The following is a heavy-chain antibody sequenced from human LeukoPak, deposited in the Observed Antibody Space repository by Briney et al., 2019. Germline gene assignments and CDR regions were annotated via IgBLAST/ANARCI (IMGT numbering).Heavy chain of an antibody. V-gene: IGHV4-31*03. Sequence: SETLSLTCTVSGGSISSGGYYWSWIRQHPGKGLEWIGYIYYSGSTYYNPSLKSRVTISVDTSKNQFSLKLSSVTAADTAVYYCARQSRSGYPNWFDPWGQGTLVTVS. J-gene: IGHJ5*02. CDR1: GGSISSGGYY. D-gene: IGHD3-22*01. CDR3: ARQSRSGYPNWFDP. CDR2: IYYSGST.